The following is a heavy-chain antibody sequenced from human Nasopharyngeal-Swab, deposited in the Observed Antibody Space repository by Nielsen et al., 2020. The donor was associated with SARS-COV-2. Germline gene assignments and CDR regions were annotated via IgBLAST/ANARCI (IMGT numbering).Heavy chain of an antibody. Sequence: GKGLEGMGEIYHSGSTYYNPSLKSRVTISVHTSKNQFSLKLSSVTAADTAVYYCARLRGDYAADAFDIWGQGTMVTVSS. J-gene: IGHJ3*02. V-gene: IGHV4-39*01. CDR2: IYHSGST. D-gene: IGHD4-17*01. CDR3: ARLRGDYAADAFDI.